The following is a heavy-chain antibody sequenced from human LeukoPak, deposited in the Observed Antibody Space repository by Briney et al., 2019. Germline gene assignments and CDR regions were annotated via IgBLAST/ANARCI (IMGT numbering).Heavy chain of an antibody. J-gene: IGHJ4*02. CDR3: ARGGVVGATTIDY. D-gene: IGHD1-26*01. V-gene: IGHV1-69*04. CDR2: IVPILGIA. Sequence: SVKVSCKASGGTFSSYAISWVRQAPGQGLEWMGRIVPILGIANYAQKFQGRVTITADKSTSTAYMELSSLRSEDTAVYYCARGGVVGATTIDYWGQGTLVTVSS. CDR1: GGTFSSYA.